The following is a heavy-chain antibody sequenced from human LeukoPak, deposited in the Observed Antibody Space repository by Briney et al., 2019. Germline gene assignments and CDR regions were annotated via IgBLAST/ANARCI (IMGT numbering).Heavy chain of an antibody. V-gene: IGHV4-34*01. CDR1: GGSFSGYY. CDR3: ARQGRYCSGGSCYYRRYWLDP. Sequence: SETLSLTCAVYGGSFSGYYWSWIRQPPGKGLEWIGEINHSGSTNYNPSLKSRVTISVDTSKNQFSLKLSSVTAADTAVYYCARQGRYCSGGSCYYRRYWLDPWGQGTLVTVSS. J-gene: IGHJ5*02. CDR2: INHSGST. D-gene: IGHD2-15*01.